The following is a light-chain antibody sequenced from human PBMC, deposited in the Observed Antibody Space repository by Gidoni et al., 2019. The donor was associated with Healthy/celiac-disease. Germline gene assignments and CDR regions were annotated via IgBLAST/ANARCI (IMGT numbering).Light chain of an antibody. CDR2: LGS. CDR1: QSLLHSNGYNY. CDR3: MQALQTGVT. J-gene: IGKJ5*01. Sequence: DIVMTQSPLSLPVTPGEPASISCRSSQSLLHSNGYNYLDWYLQKPGQSPQLLIYLGSNRASGVPDRFSGSGSGTDFTLKISRVEAEDVGVYYCMQALQTGVTFXQXTRLEIK. V-gene: IGKV2-28*01.